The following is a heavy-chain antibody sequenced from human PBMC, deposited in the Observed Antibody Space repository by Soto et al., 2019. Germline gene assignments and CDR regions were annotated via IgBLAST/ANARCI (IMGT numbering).Heavy chain of an antibody. J-gene: IGHJ3*01. D-gene: IGHD3-3*01. CDR2: ISYDGDYT. Sequence: QVQLVESGGGVVQPGRSLTLSCVVSGVTFRTYGIHWVRQAPGKGLEWVAVISYDGDYTSYADSVKGRFTISRDNSKNTIYLQLTSLGAEDTALYYCAKSDRGVFGVVMSPALDPLDVWGQGKMVAVSS. V-gene: IGHV3-30*18. CDR1: GVTFRTYG. CDR3: AKSDRGVFGVVMSPALDPLDV.